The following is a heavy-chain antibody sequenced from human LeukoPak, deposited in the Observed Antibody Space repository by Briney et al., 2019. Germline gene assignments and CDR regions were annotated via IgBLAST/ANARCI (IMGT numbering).Heavy chain of an antibody. CDR3: VGGSLGY. Sequence: GAPVKVSCKTLGYTFITSSIYWVRQAPGQRLEWLGWITVASGNTRYSENLQGRVTLTRDTSANTAYMELHNLKFEDTAVYYCVGGSLGYWGQGTLVTVSP. V-gene: IGHV1-3*01. CDR1: GYTFITSS. J-gene: IGHJ4*02. CDR2: ITVASGNT.